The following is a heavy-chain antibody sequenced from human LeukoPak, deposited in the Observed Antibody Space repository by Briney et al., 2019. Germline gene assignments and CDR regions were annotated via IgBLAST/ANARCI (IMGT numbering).Heavy chain of an antibody. V-gene: IGHV4-59*10. Sequence: SETLSLTCTVSGGSLSSFYWSWVPHPAGEGLECIGRIYTSGITNYNPSPMSRVTMSVDTSKNQFSLKLSSVTAADTAVYYCAIYQFGGIVPGHWFDPWGEGALVTVSS. CDR3: AIYQFGGIVPGHWFDP. CDR2: IYTSGIT. J-gene: IGHJ5*02. CDR1: GGSLSSFY. D-gene: IGHD2-8*01.